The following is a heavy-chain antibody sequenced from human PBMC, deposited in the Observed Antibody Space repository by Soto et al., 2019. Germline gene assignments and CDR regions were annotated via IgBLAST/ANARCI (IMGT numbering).Heavy chain of an antibody. CDR3: ARDSQAYCGGDCSPHFDY. CDR2: IIPIFGTA. J-gene: IGHJ4*02. CDR1: GGTFSSYA. Sequence: SVKVSCKASGGTFSSYAISWVRQAPGQGLEWMGGIIPIFGTANYAQKFQGRVTITADESTSTAYMELSSLRSEDTAVYYCARDSQAYCGGDCSPHFDYWGQGTLVTVSS. D-gene: IGHD2-21*02. V-gene: IGHV1-69*13.